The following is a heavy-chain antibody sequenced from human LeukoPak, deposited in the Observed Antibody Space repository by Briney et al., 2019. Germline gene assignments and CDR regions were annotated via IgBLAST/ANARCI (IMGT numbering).Heavy chain of an antibody. V-gene: IGHV3-21*01. CDR2: ITFSSDK. CDR1: GFTVSSNY. J-gene: IGHJ4*02. CDR3: AREISDCCYFDC. Sequence: PGGSLRLSCAASGFTVSSNYMSWVRQAPGKGLEWVSSITFSSDKYYTDSVKGRFTISRDNAKNSLYLQMSSLKAEDTAVYYCAREISDCCYFDCWGQGTLVTVSS. D-gene: IGHD2-21*02.